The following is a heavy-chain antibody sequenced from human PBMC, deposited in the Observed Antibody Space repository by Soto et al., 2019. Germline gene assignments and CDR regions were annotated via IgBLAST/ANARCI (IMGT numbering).Heavy chain of an antibody. CDR3: ARRGEMATIDY. D-gene: IGHD5-12*01. CDR1: GYSFTSYW. Sequence: GESLKISCKGSGYSFTSYWLGWVRQMPGKGLEWMWIIYPGDSDTEDSPSLQGQVTISADKSISTAYLQWSSLKASDTAMYYCARRGEMATIDYWGQGTLVTVSS. CDR2: IYPGDSDT. V-gene: IGHV5-51*01. J-gene: IGHJ4*02.